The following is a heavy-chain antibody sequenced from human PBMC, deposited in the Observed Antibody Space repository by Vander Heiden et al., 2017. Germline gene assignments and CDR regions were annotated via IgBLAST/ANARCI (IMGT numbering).Heavy chain of an antibody. D-gene: IGHD3-10*01. V-gene: IGHV3-73*02. Sequence: EVQLVESGGGLVQPGGSLKLSCAAPGFTFSGSAMHWVRQASGKGLEWVGRIRSKANSYATAYAASVKGRFTISRDDSKNTAYLQMNSLKTEDTAVYYCTGEGLWFGGWGQGTLVTVSS. CDR3: TGEGLWFGG. J-gene: IGHJ4*02. CDR1: GFTFSGSA. CDR2: IRSKANSYAT.